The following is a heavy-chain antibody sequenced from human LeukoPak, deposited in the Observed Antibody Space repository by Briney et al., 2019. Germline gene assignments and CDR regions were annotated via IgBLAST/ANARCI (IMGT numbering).Heavy chain of an antibody. CDR3: ATPSYCGGDCYDDAFDI. Sequence: SETLSLTCTVSGGSISSSSYYWGWIRQPPGKGLEWIGSIYYSGSTYYNPSLKSRVTISVDTSKNQFSLKLSSVTAADTAVYYCATPSYCGGDCYDDAFDIWGQGTMVTVSP. D-gene: IGHD2-21*02. CDR1: GGSISSSSYY. CDR2: IYYSGST. V-gene: IGHV4-39*01. J-gene: IGHJ3*02.